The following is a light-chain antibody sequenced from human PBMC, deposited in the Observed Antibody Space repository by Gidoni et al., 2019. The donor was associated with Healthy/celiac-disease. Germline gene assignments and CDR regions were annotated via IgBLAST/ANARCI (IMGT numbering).Light chain of an antibody. V-gene: IGLV2-11*01. CDR2: DVS. Sequence: QSALTQPRAVSGSPGQSVTISCTGTSRDVGGYNSLSWYQQHPGKAPKLMIYDVSKRPSGFPDRFSCSKSGNPASLTISGLQAEDEADYYCCSYAGSYTWVFGGGTKLTVL. J-gene: IGLJ3*02. CDR3: CSYAGSYTWV. CDR1: SRDVGGYNS.